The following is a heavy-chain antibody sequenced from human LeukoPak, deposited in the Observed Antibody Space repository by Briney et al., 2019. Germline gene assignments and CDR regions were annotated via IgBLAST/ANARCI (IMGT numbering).Heavy chain of an antibody. CDR2: IYYSGST. CDR1: GGSISSSSYY. V-gene: IGHV4-39*01. Sequence: KTSETLSLTCTVSGGSISSSSYYWGWIRQPPGKGLEWIGSIYYSGSTYYNPSLKSRVTISVDTSKNQFSLKLSSVTAADTAVYYCASRNYDFWSGYLEGVYWGQGTLVTVCS. J-gene: IGHJ4*02. D-gene: IGHD3-3*01. CDR3: ASRNYDFWSGYLEGVY.